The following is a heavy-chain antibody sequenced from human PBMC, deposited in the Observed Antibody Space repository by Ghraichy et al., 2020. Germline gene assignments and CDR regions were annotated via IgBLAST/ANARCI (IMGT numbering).Heavy chain of an antibody. Sequence: GASLRLSCVASGLMFSTNTMNWVRQAPGKGLEWVSSISSSTRYIYYADSVKGRFTISRDNAQNSLYLQMNSLRAEDTAVYYCSRGGGAGTPVLYHMDVWGLGTTVTVSS. CDR2: ISSSTRYI. D-gene: IGHD6-19*01. CDR1: GLMFSTNT. V-gene: IGHV3-21*01. J-gene: IGHJ6*02. CDR3: SRGGGAGTPVLYHMDV.